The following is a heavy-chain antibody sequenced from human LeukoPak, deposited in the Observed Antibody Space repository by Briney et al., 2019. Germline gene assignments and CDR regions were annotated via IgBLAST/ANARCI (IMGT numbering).Heavy chain of an antibody. V-gene: IGHV3-74*01. CDR3: TRDWRNMAFDY. J-gene: IGHJ4*02. D-gene: IGHD2/OR15-2a*01. CDR1: GFPLSNFW. CDR2: IISDGTTT. Sequence: GGSLRLSCTASGFPLSNFWMHWVRQVPGKGLVWVSRIISDGTTTSYADSVKGRFTISRDNAKNTLYPQMNSLRAEDTAVYYCTRDWRNMAFDYWGQGTLVTVSS.